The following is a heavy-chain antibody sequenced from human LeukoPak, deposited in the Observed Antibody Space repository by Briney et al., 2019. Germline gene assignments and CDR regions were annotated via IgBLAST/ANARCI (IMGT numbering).Heavy chain of an antibody. V-gene: IGHV3-9*01. D-gene: IGHD3-22*01. Sequence: GGSLRLSCAASGFTFEDYAVHWVRQAPGKGLEWVSGISWNSGSIGYADSVKGRFTISRDNAKNSLYLQMNSLRPEDTALYYCAKNTALDYYDSSGYYDYWGQGTLVTVSS. CDR2: ISWNSGSI. CDR1: GFTFEDYA. J-gene: IGHJ4*02. CDR3: AKNTALDYYDSSGYYDY.